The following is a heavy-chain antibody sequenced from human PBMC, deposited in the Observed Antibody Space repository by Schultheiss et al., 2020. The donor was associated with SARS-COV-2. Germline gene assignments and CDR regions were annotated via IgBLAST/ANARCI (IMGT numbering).Heavy chain of an antibody. CDR2: VNTRGGTT. J-gene: IGHJ6*02. Sequence: ASVKVSCKAAGYTFTSFYIHWVRQAPGQGLEWMGIVNTRGGTTLYAQRFQGRVTMTRDTSTTTVHMELSSLTSEDTAVYYCAVYCSSTSCYNRDYGMDVWGQGTTVTVSS. V-gene: IGHV1-46*01. CDR1: GYTFTSFY. CDR3: AVYCSSTSCYNRDYGMDV. D-gene: IGHD2-2*02.